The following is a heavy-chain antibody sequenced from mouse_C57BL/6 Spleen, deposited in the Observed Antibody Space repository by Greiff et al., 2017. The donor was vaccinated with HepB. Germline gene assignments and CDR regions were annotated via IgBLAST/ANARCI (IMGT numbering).Heavy chain of an antibody. J-gene: IGHJ2*01. CDR1: GYSFTDYN. Sequence: EVQLQESGPELVKPGASVKIPCKASGYSFTDYNMDWVKQSHGKSLEWIGDINPNNGGTIYNQKFKGKATMTVDKSTSTAYMELRSLTSEDTAVYYCARSALGRGDCFDYWGQGTTLTVSS. V-gene: IGHV1-18*01. CDR3: ARSALGRGDCFDY. CDR2: INPNNGGT. D-gene: IGHD4-1*01.